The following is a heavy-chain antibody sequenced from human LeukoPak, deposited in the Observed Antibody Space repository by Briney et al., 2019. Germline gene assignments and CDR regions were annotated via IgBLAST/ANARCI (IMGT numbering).Heavy chain of an antibody. CDR3: ARQLFRQWPEYFQH. J-gene: IGHJ1*01. CDR1: GGSISSSSYY. CDR2: IYYSGST. D-gene: IGHD6-19*01. Sequence: PSETLSLTCTVSGGSISSSSYYWGWIRQPPGKGLEWIGSIYYSGSTFYTPSLKSRVTISVDTSKNQFSLKLSSVTAADTAVYYCARQLFRQWPEYFQHWGQGTLVTVFS. V-gene: IGHV4-39*01.